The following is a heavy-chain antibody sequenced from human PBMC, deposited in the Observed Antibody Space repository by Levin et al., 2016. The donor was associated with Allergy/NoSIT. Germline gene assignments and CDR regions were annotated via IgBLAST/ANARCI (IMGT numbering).Heavy chain of an antibody. CDR2: IGSSDIYI. D-gene: IGHD4-17*01. V-gene: IGHV3-21*01. CDR1: GFTFSTYS. Sequence: GGSLRLSCAASGFTFSTYSMNWVRQAPGKGLEWVSSIGSSDIYIYYADSVKGRFTISRDNAKSSLFLQMNSLRAEDTAVYYCARSPKFSSYGDFLHWGQGTLVTVSS. J-gene: IGHJ1*01. CDR3: ARSPKFSSYGDFLH.